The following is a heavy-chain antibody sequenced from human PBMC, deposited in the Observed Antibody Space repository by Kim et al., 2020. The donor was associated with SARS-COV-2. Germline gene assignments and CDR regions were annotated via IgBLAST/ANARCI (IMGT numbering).Heavy chain of an antibody. J-gene: IGHJ3*02. CDR3: ARDLGVCCGLKNDAFDI. CDR1: GFTFSSYA. CDR2: ISYDGSNK. Sequence: GGSLRLSCAASGFTFSSYAMHWVRQAPGKGLEWVAVISYDGSNKYYADSVKGRFTISRDNSKNTLYLQMNSLRAEDTAVYYCARDLGVCCGLKNDAFDIWGQGTMVTVSS. D-gene: IGHD2-21*02. V-gene: IGHV3-30-3*01.